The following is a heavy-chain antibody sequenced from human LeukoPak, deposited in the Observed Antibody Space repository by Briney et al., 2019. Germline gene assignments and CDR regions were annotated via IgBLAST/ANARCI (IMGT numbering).Heavy chain of an antibody. V-gene: IGHV1-18*04. J-gene: IGHJ5*02. Sequence: ASVKVSFKASGYTFTSYGISWVRQAPGQGLEWMGWISAYNGNTNYAQKLQGRVTMNTDTSTSTAYMELRSLRSDDRAVYYWARDKPVVPAAHLNCCAPGARGTGVPVS. D-gene: IGHD2-2*01. CDR2: ISAYNGNT. CDR1: GYTFTSYG. CDR3: ARDKPVVPAAHLNCCAP.